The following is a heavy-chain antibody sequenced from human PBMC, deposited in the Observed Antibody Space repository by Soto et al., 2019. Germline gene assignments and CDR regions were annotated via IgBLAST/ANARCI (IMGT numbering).Heavy chain of an antibody. V-gene: IGHV1-8*01. D-gene: IGHD3-10*01. CDR2: MNPNSGNT. CDR1: GYTFTSYD. CDR3: AAILYYYGSGSYVPYYYYMDV. J-gene: IGHJ6*03. Sequence: ASVKVSCKASGYTFTSYDINWVRQATGQGLEWMGWMNPNSGNTGYAQKFQGRVTMTRYTSISTAYMELSSLRSEDTAVYYCAAILYYYGSGSYVPYYYYMDVWGKGTTVTVSS.